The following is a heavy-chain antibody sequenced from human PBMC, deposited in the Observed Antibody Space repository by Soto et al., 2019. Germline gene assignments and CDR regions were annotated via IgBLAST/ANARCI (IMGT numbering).Heavy chain of an antibody. D-gene: IGHD6-6*01. CDR2: ISYDGSNK. CDR1: GFTFSSYG. J-gene: IGHJ6*02. V-gene: IGHV3-30*18. Sequence: QVQLVESGGGVVQPGRSLRLSCAASGFTFSSYGMHWVRQAPGKGLEWVAVISYDGSNKYYADSVKGRLTISRDNSKNTLYLQMNSLRAEDTAVYYCAKDGSSSAWYDYGMDVWGQGTTVTVSS. CDR3: AKDGSSSAWYDYGMDV.